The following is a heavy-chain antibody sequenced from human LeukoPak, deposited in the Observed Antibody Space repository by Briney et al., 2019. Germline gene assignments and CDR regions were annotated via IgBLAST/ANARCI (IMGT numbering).Heavy chain of an antibody. Sequence: GGSLRLSCAASGFTFGSHWMTWVRQAPGKGLEWVANIKHDGSEKYYVDSVKGRFTISRDNAKNSLYLQMNSLRAEDTAVYYCARDSGVGDFDYWGQGTLVTVSS. CDR3: ARDSGVGDFDY. CDR2: IKHDGSEK. J-gene: IGHJ4*02. CDR1: GFTFGSHW. D-gene: IGHD3-16*01. V-gene: IGHV3-7*01.